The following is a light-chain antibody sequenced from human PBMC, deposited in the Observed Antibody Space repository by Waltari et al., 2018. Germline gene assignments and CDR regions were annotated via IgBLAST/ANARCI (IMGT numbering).Light chain of an antibody. CDR3: QHYVRLPAT. Sequence: IVLTQSPGTLSLSPGERATLSSRASETVSRALAWYQQKPGQAPRLLIYGASTRAPGIPDRFSGSGSGTDFSLTISGLEPEDFAVYYCQHYVRLPATFGQGTKVEIK. V-gene: IGKV3-20*01. J-gene: IGKJ1*01. CDR2: GAS. CDR1: ETVSRA.